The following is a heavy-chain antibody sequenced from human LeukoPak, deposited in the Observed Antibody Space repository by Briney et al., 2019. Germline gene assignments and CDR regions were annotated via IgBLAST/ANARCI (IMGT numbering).Heavy chain of an antibody. Sequence: GRSLRLSCAASGFTFSSYAMHWVRQAPGKGLEWVAVISYDGSNKYYADSVKGRFTISRDNSKNTLYLQMNSLRAEDTAVYYCARVRYYDSSGYSDYYYYYGRDVWGQGTTVTVSS. CDR3: ARVRYYDSSGYSDYYYYYGRDV. CDR1: GFTFSSYA. CDR2: ISYDGSNK. J-gene: IGHJ6*02. D-gene: IGHD3-22*01. V-gene: IGHV3-30-3*01.